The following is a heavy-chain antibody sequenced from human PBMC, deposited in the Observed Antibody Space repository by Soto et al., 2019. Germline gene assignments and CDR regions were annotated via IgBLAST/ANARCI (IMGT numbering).Heavy chain of an antibody. V-gene: IGHV1-69*01. CDR2: IIPLFGTP. Sequence: QVHLVQSGAELRKPGSSVKVSCKASGGTFNNDAYSWVRQAPGQGLEWMGGIIPLFGTPTYADKFKARLTISADESANTAYLELTSLTSADTAMYYCTRDVIGEMSTIGHCDFWGPGPLVTVSS. J-gene: IGHJ4*02. CDR3: TRDVIGEMSTIGHCDF. D-gene: IGHD3-10*01. CDR1: GGTFNNDA.